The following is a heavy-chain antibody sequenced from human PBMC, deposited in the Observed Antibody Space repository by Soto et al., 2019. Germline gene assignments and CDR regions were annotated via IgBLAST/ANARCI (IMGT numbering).Heavy chain of an antibody. J-gene: IGHJ5*02. CDR3: THIGAAPREATAYSSIWYTWFDP. CDR1: GFSLSTSGVG. D-gene: IGHD6-13*01. Sequence: GSGPTLVNPTQTLTLTCTFSGFSLSTSGVGVGWIRQPPGKALEWLALIYWDDDKRYSPSLKSRLTITKDTSKNQVVLTMTNMDPWDTPTYLCTHIGAAPREATAYSSIWYTWFDPGGKETRATFPS. V-gene: IGHV2-5*02. CDR2: IYWDDDK.